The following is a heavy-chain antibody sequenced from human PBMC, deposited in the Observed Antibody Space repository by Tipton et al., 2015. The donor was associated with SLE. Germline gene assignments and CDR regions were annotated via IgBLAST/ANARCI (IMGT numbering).Heavy chain of an antibody. CDR3: ARDLGAWSGYDLDH. V-gene: IGHV1-69*09. CDR2: IIPILGIA. D-gene: IGHD3-3*01. Sequence: QLVQSGAEVKKPGSSVKVSCKASGGTFSSYTISWVRQAPGQGLEWMGRIIPILGIANYAQKFQGRVIISRDTSASTAYMEVSSLGSEDTAVYYCARDLGAWSGYDLDHWGQGTLVTVSS. J-gene: IGHJ4*02. CDR1: GGTFSSYT.